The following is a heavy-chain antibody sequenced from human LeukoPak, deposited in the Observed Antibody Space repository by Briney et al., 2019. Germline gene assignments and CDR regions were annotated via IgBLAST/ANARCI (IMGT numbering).Heavy chain of an antibody. CDR1: GESFSGYY. CDR3: TSNWYFDL. V-gene: IGHV4-34*01. J-gene: IGHJ2*01. Sequence: SETLSLTCAVYGESFSGYYWSWIRQPPGKGLEWIGEINHSGSTNYNPSLKSRVTISVDTSKNQFSLKLSSLTAADTAVYYCTSNWYFDLWGRGTLVTVSS. CDR2: INHSGST.